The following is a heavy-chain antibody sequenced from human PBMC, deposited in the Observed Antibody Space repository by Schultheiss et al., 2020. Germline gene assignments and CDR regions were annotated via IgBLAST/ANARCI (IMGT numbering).Heavy chain of an antibody. D-gene: IGHD3-3*01. CDR2: IYSGGST. CDR1: GFTVSSNY. V-gene: IGHV3-53*01. J-gene: IGHJ6*02. CDR3: ARGITIFGLYYYGMDV. Sequence: GGSLRLSCAASGFTVSSNYMSWVRQAPGKGLEWVSVIYSGGSTYYADSVKGRFTISRDNSKNTLYLQMNSLRAEDTAVYYCARGITIFGLYYYGMDVWGQGTTVTVSS.